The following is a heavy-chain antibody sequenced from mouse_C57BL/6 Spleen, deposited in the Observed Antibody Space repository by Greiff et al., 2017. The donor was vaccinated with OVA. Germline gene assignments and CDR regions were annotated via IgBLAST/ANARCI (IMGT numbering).Heavy chain of an antibody. CDR2: ISSGSSTI. Sequence: EVKLVESGGGLVKPGGSLKLSCAASGFTFSDYGMHWVRQAPEKGLEWVAYISSGSSTIYYADTVKGRFTISRDNAKNTLFLQMTSLRSEDTAMYYCARSYYYGSIYFDYWGQGTTLTVSS. CDR1: GFTFSDYG. D-gene: IGHD1-1*01. CDR3: ARSYYYGSIYFDY. J-gene: IGHJ2*01. V-gene: IGHV5-17*01.